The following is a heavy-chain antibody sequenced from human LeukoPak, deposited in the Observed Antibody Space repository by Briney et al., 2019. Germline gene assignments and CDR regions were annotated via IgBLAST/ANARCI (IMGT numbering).Heavy chain of an antibody. D-gene: IGHD3-16*01. V-gene: IGHV4-4*02. CDR2: IHHRGST. CDR3: ARIGGDYYYYYMDV. Sequence: SETLSLTCAVSGGSISSNNWWSWVRQPPGKGLEWIGEIHHRGSTNYNPSLKSRVTMSLDTSKNQFSLRLSSVTAADTAVYYCARIGGDYYYYYMDVWGKGTTVTVSS. CDR1: GGSISSNNW. J-gene: IGHJ6*03.